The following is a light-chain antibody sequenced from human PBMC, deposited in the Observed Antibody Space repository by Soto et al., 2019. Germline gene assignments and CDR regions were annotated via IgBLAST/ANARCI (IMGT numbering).Light chain of an antibody. CDR3: HQAHTFPHT. V-gene: IGKV1-8*01. CDR2: GVS. CDR1: QGISSY. J-gene: IGKJ3*01. Sequence: AIRMTQSPSSLSASTGDRVTITCRASQGISSYLAWYQQKPGKAPKLLIYGVSSLERGVPSRFSGSRSGTDFTLTISSLQPEDVATYYCHQAHTFPHTFGPG.